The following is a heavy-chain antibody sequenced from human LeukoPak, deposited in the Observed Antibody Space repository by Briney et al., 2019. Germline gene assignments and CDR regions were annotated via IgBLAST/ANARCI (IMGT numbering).Heavy chain of an antibody. J-gene: IGHJ4*02. D-gene: IGHD3-3*01. V-gene: IGHV4-34*01. CDR3: ARGKITIFGVAPRFDY. Sequence: SETLSLTCAVYGVSFSGYYWSWIRQPPGKGLEWIGEINHSGSTNYNPSLKSRVTISVDTSKNQFSLKLSSVTAADTAVYYCARGKITIFGVAPRFDYWGQGTLVTVSS. CDR1: GVSFSGYY. CDR2: INHSGST.